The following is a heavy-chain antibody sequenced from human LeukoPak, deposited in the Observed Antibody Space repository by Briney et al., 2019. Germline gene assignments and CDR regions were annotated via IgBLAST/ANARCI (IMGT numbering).Heavy chain of an antibody. V-gene: IGHV4-39*01. CDR2: IYYSGST. CDR1: GGSISSSSYS. CDR3: ASDQYYFDY. J-gene: IGHJ4*02. Sequence: KPSETLSLTCTVSGGSISSSSYSWGWIRQPPGKGLEWIGSIYYSGSTYYNPSLKSRVTISVDTSKNQFSLKLSSVTAADTAVYYCASDQYYFDYWGQGTLVTVSS. D-gene: IGHD2-2*01.